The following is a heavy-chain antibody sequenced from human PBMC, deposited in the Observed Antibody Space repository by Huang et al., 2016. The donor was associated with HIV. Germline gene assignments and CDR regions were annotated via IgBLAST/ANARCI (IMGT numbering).Heavy chain of an antibody. V-gene: IGHV5-51*03. J-gene: IGHJ3*01. CDR3: AKGRRAFDV. Sequence: EVQLVQSGAEVTKPGESLKISCTVSGYSFSIYWIAWVRKMPGKGLEWMGIIYPFESNSTDSPSFEGHVAISFDKSINTVYLHWSSLKASDTAIYYCAKGRRAFDVWGQGTWVTVSS. CDR2: IYPFESNS. CDR1: GYSFSIYW.